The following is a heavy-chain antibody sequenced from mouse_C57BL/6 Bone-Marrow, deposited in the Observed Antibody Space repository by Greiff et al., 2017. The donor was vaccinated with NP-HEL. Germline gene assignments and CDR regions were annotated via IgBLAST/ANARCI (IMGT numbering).Heavy chain of an antibody. D-gene: IGHD2-4*01. CDR3: ARSDYERFAY. CDR2: IYPRRGNT. CDR1: GYTFTSYG. J-gene: IGHJ3*01. Sequence: VQLQQSGAELARPGASVKLSCKASGYTFTSYGISWVKQRTGQGLEWIGEIYPRRGNTYSNEKFKGKAKLTADKSSSTAYMELRSLTSEDSAVYFCARSDYERFAYWGQGTLVTVSA. V-gene: IGHV1-81*01.